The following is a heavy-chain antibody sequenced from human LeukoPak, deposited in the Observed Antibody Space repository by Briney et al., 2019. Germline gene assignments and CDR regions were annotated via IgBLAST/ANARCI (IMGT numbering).Heavy chain of an antibody. D-gene: IGHD1-26*01. CDR2: IYPHDSHT. CDR3: AGRVGAAWTLDY. V-gene: IGHV5-51*01. CDR1: GYTFTNYW. Sequence: GESLNIYRKGSGYTFTNYWIARVRQMPGKGLEWMGIIYPHDSHTRYRPPLQGQVTISAHKSISNAYLQWSSLKASDTAMYYCAGRVGAAWTLDYWGQGTLVTVSS. J-gene: IGHJ4*02.